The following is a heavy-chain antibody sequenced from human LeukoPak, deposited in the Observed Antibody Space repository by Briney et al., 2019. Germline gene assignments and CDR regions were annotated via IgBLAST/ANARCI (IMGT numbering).Heavy chain of an antibody. D-gene: IGHD6-19*01. CDR2: IYYSGST. V-gene: IGHV4-59*01. CDR3: ARDSYSSGHPALDY. Sequence: SETLSLTCTVSGGSISSYYWSWIRQPPGKGLEWIGYIYYSGSTNYNPSLKSRVTISVDTSKNQFSLKLSSVTAADTAVYYCARDSYSSGHPALDYRGQGTLVTVSS. J-gene: IGHJ4*02. CDR1: GGSISSYY.